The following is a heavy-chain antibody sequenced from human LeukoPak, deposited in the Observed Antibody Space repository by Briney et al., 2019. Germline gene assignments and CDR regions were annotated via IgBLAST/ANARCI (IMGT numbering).Heavy chain of an antibody. CDR3: VRDSGSYDY. CDR1: GFTFSSFS. CDR2: ISSNGGIT. Sequence: PGGSLRLSCAASGFTFSSFSMHWVRQAPGKGLEYVSVISSNGGITYYADSVKGRFTISRDNSKNTLYLQMGSLRAEDMAVYYCVRDSGSYDYWGQGTLVTVSS. J-gene: IGHJ4*02. D-gene: IGHD1-26*01. V-gene: IGHV3-64*02.